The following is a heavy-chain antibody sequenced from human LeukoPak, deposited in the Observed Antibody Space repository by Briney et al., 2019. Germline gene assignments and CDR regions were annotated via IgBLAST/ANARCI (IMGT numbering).Heavy chain of an antibody. J-gene: IGHJ4*02. CDR2: IRYDGSNK. Sequence: GGSLRLSCAASGFTFTNFAMHWVRQAPGKGLEWVAFIRYDGSNKYYADSVKGRFTISRDNSKNTLYLQMNSLRAEDTAVYYCAKDISIAAAGTLDYWGQGTLVTVSS. D-gene: IGHD6-13*01. CDR3: AKDISIAAAGTLDY. V-gene: IGHV3-30*02. CDR1: GFTFTNFA.